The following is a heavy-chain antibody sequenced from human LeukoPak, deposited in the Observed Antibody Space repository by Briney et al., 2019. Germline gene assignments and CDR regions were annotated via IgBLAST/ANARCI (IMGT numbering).Heavy chain of an antibody. CDR3: ARVATSLAYFDS. V-gene: IGHV4-59*01. CDR2: IYYSGST. D-gene: IGHD4-11*01. J-gene: IGHJ4*02. Sequence: SVTLSLMCTLYGLSMSKLYWRWTRQPPGKGLEWIGYIYYSGSTNYNPSLKSRVTISVDTSKNQYSLKLSSVTAADTAVYYCARVATSLAYFDSRGQGTLVTVSS. CDR1: GLSMSKLY.